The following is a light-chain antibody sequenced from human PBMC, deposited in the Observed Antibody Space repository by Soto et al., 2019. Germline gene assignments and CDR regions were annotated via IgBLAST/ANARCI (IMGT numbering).Light chain of an antibody. J-gene: IGLJ1*01. CDR1: SSDIGGYNT. V-gene: IGLV2-14*01. CDR2: EVS. CDR3: TAYTSSPTNYV. Sequence: QSALTQPASASGSPGQSITFSCTGTSSDIGGYNTVSWYQQHPGKAPKLMIYEVSNRPSGVSDRFSGSKSGNPASLAISGLQAEDEADYYWTAYTSSPTNYVFGTGTKLTVL.